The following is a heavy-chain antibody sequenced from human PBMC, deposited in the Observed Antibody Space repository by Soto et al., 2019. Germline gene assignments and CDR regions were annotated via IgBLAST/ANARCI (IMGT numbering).Heavy chain of an antibody. CDR1: VAYSRGADSY. J-gene: IGHJ5*02. CDR3: ARDFERSAIGP. V-gene: IGHV4-31*11. CDR2: MAYSGDT. Sequence: KASESLSLTGVVTVAYSRGADSYWLWIRKPPGKGLEWIGYMAYSGDTYYNPSLRRRVTISADRSENKFSLTLKSVTAADTAVYFCARDFERSAIGPWGQGTSVTVSS. D-gene: IGHD3-9*01.